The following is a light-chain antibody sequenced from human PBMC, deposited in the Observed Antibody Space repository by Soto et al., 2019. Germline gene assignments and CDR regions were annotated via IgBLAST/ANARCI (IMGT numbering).Light chain of an antibody. J-gene: IGKJ1*01. V-gene: IGKV1-8*01. Sequence: AIRMTQSPSSLSASTGDRVTITCRASQGISSYLAWYQQKPGKAPKLLIYAASTLQSGVPSRFSGSGSETDFTLTISGLQSEDFATYYCQQYYSYRRTFGQGTKVEIK. CDR3: QQYYSYRRT. CDR2: AAS. CDR1: QGISSY.